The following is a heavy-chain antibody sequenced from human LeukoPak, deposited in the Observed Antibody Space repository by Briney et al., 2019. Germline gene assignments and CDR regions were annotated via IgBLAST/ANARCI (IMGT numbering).Heavy chain of an antibody. J-gene: IGHJ4*02. CDR3: ASGADYGDYYFDY. D-gene: IGHD4-17*01. CDR1: GGSISSSSYY. V-gene: IGHV4-61*05. Sequence: PSETLSLTCTVSGGSISSSSYYWGWIRQPPGKGLEWIGRIYTSGSTNYNPSLKSRVTMSVDTSKNQFSLKLSSVTAADTAVYYCASGADYGDYYFDYWGQGTLVTVSS. CDR2: IYTSGST.